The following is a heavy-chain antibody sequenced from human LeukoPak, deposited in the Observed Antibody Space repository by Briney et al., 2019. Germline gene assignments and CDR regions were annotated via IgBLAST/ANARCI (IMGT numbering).Heavy chain of an antibody. V-gene: IGHV4-59*08. D-gene: IGHD3-22*01. Sequence: SETLSLTCNVSGGSISSYYWSWIRQPPGKGLEWIGYIYYSGSTYYNPSLKSRVTISVDTSKNQFSLKLSSVTAADTAVYYCARPDYYDSSGYYYDAFDIWGQGTMVTVSS. CDR3: ARPDYYDSSGYYYDAFDI. CDR1: GGSISSYY. CDR2: IYYSGST. J-gene: IGHJ3*02.